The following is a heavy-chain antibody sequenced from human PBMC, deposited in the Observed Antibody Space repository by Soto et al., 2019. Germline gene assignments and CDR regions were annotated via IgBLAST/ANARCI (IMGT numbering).Heavy chain of an antibody. CDR2: IYQSGSS. J-gene: IGHJ4*02. CDR3: AVPEAGDFDY. V-gene: IGHV4-4*02. CDR1: GASISSTDW. Sequence: PSETLSLTCAVSGASISSTDWWRWVRQPPGKGPEWIEEIYQSGSSYYNPYLKSGVTISVDKSKNQFSMKLTSVTAADTAVYYCAVPEAGDFDYWGQGAVVTVS. D-gene: IGHD6-13*01.